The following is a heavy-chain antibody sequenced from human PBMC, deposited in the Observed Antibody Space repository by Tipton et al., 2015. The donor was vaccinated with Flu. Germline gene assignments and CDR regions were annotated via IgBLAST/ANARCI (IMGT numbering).Heavy chain of an antibody. CDR2: IYYSGST. J-gene: IGHJ6*02. CDR3: ARDRSDPSGYNSGLPLYYYYYYGMDV. D-gene: IGHD5-18*01. V-gene: IGHV4-39*07. CDR1: GDSISSSSYY. Sequence: TLSLTCTVSGDSISSSSYYWGWIRQPPGKGLEWIGSIYYSGSTYYNPSLKSRVTISVDTSKNQFSLKLSPVTAADTAVYYCARDRSDPSGYNSGLPLYYYYYYGMDVWGQGTTVTVSS.